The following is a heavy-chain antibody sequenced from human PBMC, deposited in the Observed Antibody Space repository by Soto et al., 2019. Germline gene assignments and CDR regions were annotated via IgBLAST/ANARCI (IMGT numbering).Heavy chain of an antibody. CDR3: ARHGSDSGWFVFDP. D-gene: IGHD6-19*01. Sequence: SETLSLTCSLSGGAIGGYYWSWIRQPPGKALEWIGYVSYSGSTDYHPSLKCLVSISIDTSKNHFSLKMISVTAADTAVYYTARHGSDSGWFVFDPWGQGALVTVSS. V-gene: IGHV4-59*08. J-gene: IGHJ5*02. CDR1: GGAIGGYY. CDR2: VSYSGST.